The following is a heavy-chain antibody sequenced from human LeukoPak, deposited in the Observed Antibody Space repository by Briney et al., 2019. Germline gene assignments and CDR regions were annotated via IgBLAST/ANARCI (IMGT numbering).Heavy chain of an antibody. CDR1: GGSIGNGDYY. CDR2: IYYSGST. CDR3: VSLKTYYYGTGSYYHFDY. V-gene: IGHV4-30-4*01. J-gene: IGHJ4*02. D-gene: IGHD3-10*01. Sequence: SQTLSLTCTVSGGSIGNGDYYWSWIRQPPGKGLEWIGHIYYSGSTTYNPSLKSRVTISVDTSKKQFSLKLGSVTAADTAVYYCVSLKTYYYGTGSYYHFDYWGQGTLVTVSS.